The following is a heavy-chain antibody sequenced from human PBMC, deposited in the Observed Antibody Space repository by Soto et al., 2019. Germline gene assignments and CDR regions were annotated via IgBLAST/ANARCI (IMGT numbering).Heavy chain of an antibody. CDR3: ARYIPSDFAMDV. CDR2: IYPGDSDT. D-gene: IGHD2-21*01. CDR1: GYSISTYW. V-gene: IGHV5-51*01. J-gene: IGHJ6*02. Sequence: PGGSLKILCRTSGYSISTYWVAWVRQLPGKGLDWMGIIYPGDSDTRYSPSFQGHVTISADKSINTAYLQWPSLRASDTAISCCARYIPSDFAMDVWGLGTTVTVSS.